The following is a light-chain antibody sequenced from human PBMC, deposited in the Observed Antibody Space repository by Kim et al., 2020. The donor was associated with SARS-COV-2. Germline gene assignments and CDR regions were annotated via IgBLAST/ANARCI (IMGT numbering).Light chain of an antibody. CDR3: QQYGSSKT. CDR1: QSVSSNF. V-gene: IGKV3-20*01. J-gene: IGKJ2*01. CDR2: DAS. Sequence: EIVLTPSPGTLSLSPGERATLSCRASQSVSSNFLAWYQQKPGRAPRLLIYDASSRATGIPDRFSGSGSGTDFTLTVSRLEPEDFAVYYCQQYGSSKTFGQGTKLEIK.